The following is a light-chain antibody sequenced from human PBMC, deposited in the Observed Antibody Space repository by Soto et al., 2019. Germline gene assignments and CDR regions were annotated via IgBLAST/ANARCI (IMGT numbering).Light chain of an antibody. J-gene: IGKJ1*01. Sequence: EVVMTQSPATLSVSPGERATLSCRASQSVSNNLAWYQQKPGQAPRVLIYGASTRATGIPARFSGRGSGKEFTLTISSLQSEDFGLYYCQQYHIWPTWTFGQGTKVEIK. CDR2: GAS. CDR1: QSVSNN. V-gene: IGKV3-15*01. CDR3: QQYHIWPTWT.